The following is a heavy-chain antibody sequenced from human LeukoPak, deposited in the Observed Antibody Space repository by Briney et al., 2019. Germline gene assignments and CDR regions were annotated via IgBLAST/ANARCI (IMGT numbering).Heavy chain of an antibody. Sequence: GGSLRLSCTASGFTFGNYAMSWVRQAPGKGLEWVGFIRSKAYGGTTEYAASVIVRFTISRDDSKSIAYPQMNSLKTEDTAVYYCTRVVLWTTGRDWFDPWGQGTLVTVSS. CDR1: GFTFGNYA. J-gene: IGHJ5*02. D-gene: IGHD2/OR15-2a*01. V-gene: IGHV3-49*04. CDR3: TRVVLWTTGRDWFDP. CDR2: IRSKAYGGTT.